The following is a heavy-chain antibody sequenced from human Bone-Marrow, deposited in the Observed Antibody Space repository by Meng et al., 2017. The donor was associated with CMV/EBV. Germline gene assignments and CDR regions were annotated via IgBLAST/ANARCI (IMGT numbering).Heavy chain of an antibody. CDR1: GYTFTGYY. D-gene: IGHD3-3*01. CDR3: ARDGGDDFWSGFDY. V-gene: IGHV1-69*05. Sequence: SVKVSCKASGYTFTGYYMHWVRQAPGQGLEWMGGIFPIFGTANYAQKFQGRVTITTDESTSTAYMELSSLRSEDTAVYYCARDGGDDFWSGFDYWGQGTLVTVSS. CDR2: IFPIFGTA. J-gene: IGHJ4*02.